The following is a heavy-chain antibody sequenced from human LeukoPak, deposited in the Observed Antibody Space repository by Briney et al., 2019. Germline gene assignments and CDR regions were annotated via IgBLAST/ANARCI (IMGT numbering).Heavy chain of an antibody. J-gene: IGHJ4*02. Sequence: PSETLCLTCSVSGDSIRSHSWSWVRQPPGKGLEWIGDISYSGSPDYNPPLKSRAIISLDTSKNQFSLRLASVTAADTAVYYCARTPALAPPDYWGQGTLVTVSS. CDR3: ARTPALAPPDY. V-gene: IGHV4-59*11. D-gene: IGHD3-3*02. CDR1: GDSIRSHS. CDR2: ISYSGSP.